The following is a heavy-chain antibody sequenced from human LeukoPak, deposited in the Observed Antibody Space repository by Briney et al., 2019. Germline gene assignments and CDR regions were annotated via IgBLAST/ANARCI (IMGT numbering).Heavy chain of an antibody. CDR2: INPSGGST. Sequence: ASVKVSCKASGYTFTSYYMHWVRQAPGQGLEWMGIINPSGGSTSYAQKFQGRVTMTRDTSTGTVYMELSSLRSEDTAVYYCARLPDYDFWSGYYYDFDYWGQGTLVTVSS. J-gene: IGHJ4*02. CDR1: GYTFTSYY. CDR3: ARLPDYDFWSGYYYDFDY. V-gene: IGHV1-46*01. D-gene: IGHD3-3*01.